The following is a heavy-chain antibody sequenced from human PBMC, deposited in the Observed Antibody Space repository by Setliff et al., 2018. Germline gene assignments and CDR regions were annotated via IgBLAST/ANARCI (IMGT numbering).Heavy chain of an antibody. CDR3: ARGGYSYGLGGFPLDY. J-gene: IGHJ4*02. CDR1: GGSISRGSYD. V-gene: IGHV4-61*02. CDR2: IYTSGST. D-gene: IGHD5-18*01. Sequence: KTSETLSLTCTVSGGSISRGSYDWSWIRQPAGKGLEWIGRIYTSGSTNYNPSLKSRVTISVDTSKNQFSLKLSSVTAADTAVYYCARGGYSYGLGGFPLDYWGQGTLVPVSS.